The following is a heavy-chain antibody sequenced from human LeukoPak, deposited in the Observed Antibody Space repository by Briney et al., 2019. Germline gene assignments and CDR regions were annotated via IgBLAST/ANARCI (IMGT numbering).Heavy chain of an antibody. CDR3: ARELVVVAATRANWFDP. J-gene: IGHJ5*02. D-gene: IGHD2-15*01. V-gene: IGHV4-4*07. CDR2: IFSIGSG. CDR1: GGSISGYH. Sequence: PSETLSLTCSISGGSISGYHWTWIRQPAGKGLEWIGRIFSIGSGIYNPSLKSRVTMSVDTSKNQFSLKLSSVTAADTAVYYCARELVVVAATRANWFDPWGQGTLVTVSS.